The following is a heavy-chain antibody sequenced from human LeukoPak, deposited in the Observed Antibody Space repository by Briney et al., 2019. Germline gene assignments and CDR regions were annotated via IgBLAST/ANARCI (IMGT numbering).Heavy chain of an antibody. J-gene: IGHJ4*02. V-gene: IGHV3-23*01. D-gene: IGHD3-3*01. CDR3: AAGITIFGVVPKTPWDY. CDR1: GFTFSSYA. Sequence: QTGGSLRLSCAASGFTFSSYAMSWVRQAPGKGLEWVSAISGSGGSTYYADSVKGRFTISRDNSKNTLYLQMNSLRAEDTAVYYCAAGITIFGVVPKTPWDYWGQGTLVTVSS. CDR2: ISGSGGST.